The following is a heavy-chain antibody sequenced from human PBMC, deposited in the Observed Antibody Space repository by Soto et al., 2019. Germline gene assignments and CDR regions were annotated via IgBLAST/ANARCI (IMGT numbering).Heavy chain of an antibody. CDR3: ARDMGAAAGREYYFDY. V-gene: IGHV4-59*01. CDR1: GGSISSYY. Sequence: SETLSLTCTVSGGSISSYYWSWIRQPPGKGLEWIGYIYYSGSTNYNPSLKSRVTISVDTSKNQFSLRLGSVTAADTAVYYCARDMGAAAGREYYFDYWGQGTLVTVSS. J-gene: IGHJ4*02. CDR2: IYYSGST. D-gene: IGHD6-13*01.